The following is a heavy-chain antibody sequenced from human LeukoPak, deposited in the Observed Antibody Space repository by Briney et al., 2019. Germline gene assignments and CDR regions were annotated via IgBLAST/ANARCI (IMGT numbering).Heavy chain of an antibody. Sequence: GRSLGLSCAASGFTFDDYAMHWVRQAPGKGLEWVSGIRWNSGSIGYADSVKGRFTISRDNAKNSLYLQMNSLRAEDTAVYYCGRQYDSCGYYSYYFEHWGQGPVVSVSS. CDR3: GRQYDSCGYYSYYFEH. CDR1: GFTFDDYA. D-gene: IGHD3-22*01. J-gene: IGHJ4*02. CDR2: IRWNSGSI. V-gene: IGHV3-9*01.